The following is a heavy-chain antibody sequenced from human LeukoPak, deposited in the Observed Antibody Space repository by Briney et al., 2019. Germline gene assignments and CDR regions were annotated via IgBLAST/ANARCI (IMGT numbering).Heavy chain of an antibody. D-gene: IGHD2-21*02. CDR3: PRPPRVVVVTAFAS. Sequence: GGSLRLSCAASGFTFSSYAMTWVRRAPGKGVEWVSSITGSGSSTYYADSVKGRFTISRDNSKNMGYVQINSLRAEATALYFCPRPPRVVVVTAFASWGQPPLATAPS. J-gene: IGHJ4*02. CDR2: ITGSGSST. CDR1: GFTFSSYA. V-gene: IGHV3-23*01.